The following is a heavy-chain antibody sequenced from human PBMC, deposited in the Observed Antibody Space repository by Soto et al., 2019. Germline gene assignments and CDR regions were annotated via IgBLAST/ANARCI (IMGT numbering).Heavy chain of an antibody. CDR3: AKDIRDRRGYDFWSGYYYYYYGMDV. CDR2: ISWNSGSI. Sequence: EVQLVESGGGLVQPGRSLRLSCAASGFTFDDYAMHWVRQAPGKGLEWVSGISWNSGSIGYADSVKGRFTISRDNAKNSLYLQMNRLRAEDTALYYCAKDIRDRRGYDFWSGYYYYYYGMDVWGQGTTVTVSS. D-gene: IGHD3-3*01. J-gene: IGHJ6*02. CDR1: GFTFDDYA. V-gene: IGHV3-9*01.